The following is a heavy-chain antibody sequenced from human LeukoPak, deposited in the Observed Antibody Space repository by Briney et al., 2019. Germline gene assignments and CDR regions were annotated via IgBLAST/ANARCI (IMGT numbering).Heavy chain of an antibody. J-gene: IGHJ4*03. D-gene: IGHD6-13*01. Sequence: PGGSLRLSCAASGFTFSSYSMNWVRQAPGKGLEWVSSISSSSSYIYYAAFVKGRFTLSRDNAKNSLYLQMNSPRAEDTAGYYCARTPGYSRSWARPTPIYYWGPGALGTASP. CDR1: GFTFSSYS. CDR2: ISSSSSYI. CDR3: ARTPGYSRSWARPTPIYY. V-gene: IGHV3-21*01.